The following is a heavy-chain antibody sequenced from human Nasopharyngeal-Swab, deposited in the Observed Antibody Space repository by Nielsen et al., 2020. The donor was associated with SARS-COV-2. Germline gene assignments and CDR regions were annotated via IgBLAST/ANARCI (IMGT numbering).Heavy chain of an antibody. D-gene: IGHD5-12*01. V-gene: IGHV3-20*03. CDR3: ARAPSVRLNWFDP. CDR2: INWNGGST. J-gene: IGHJ5*02. Sequence: VRQAPGKGLEWVSGINWNGGSTGYADSVKGRFTISRDNAKNSLYLQMNSLRAEDTAVYYCARAPSVRLNWFDPWGQGTLVTVSS.